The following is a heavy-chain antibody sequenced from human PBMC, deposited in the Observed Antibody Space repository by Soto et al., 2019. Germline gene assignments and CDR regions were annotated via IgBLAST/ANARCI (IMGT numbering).Heavy chain of an antibody. J-gene: IGHJ4*02. CDR2: ISASGSSI. CDR1: GFSFSNYY. CDR3: VRESRGVAETGPDY. Sequence: GGSLRLSCVASGFSFSNYYMTWIRQTPGKGLDYVSYISASGSSIFDADSVKGRFTISRDNAKNSLFLQMNSLRAEDTAVYYCVRESRGVAETGPDYWGQGTQVTVSS. D-gene: IGHD3-9*01. V-gene: IGHV3-11*01.